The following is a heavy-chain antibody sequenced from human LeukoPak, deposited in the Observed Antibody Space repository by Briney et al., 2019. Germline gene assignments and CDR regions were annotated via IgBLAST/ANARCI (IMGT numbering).Heavy chain of an antibody. V-gene: IGHV4-34*01. Sequence: PSETLSLTCAVYGGSFSGYYWSWIRQPPGKGLEWIGEINHSGITTYNPSLKSRVTVSQDTSKNQFSLTLSSVTAADTAVYYCARGEGSGSYMSYFDYWARGGLVTVSS. CDR2: INHSGIT. J-gene: IGHJ4*02. D-gene: IGHD3-10*01. CDR3: ARGEGSGSYMSYFDY. CDR1: GGSFSGYY.